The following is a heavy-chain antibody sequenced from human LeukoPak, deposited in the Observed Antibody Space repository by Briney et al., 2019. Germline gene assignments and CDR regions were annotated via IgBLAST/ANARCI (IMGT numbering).Heavy chain of an antibody. CDR3: RFGYSGWNLEY. D-gene: IGHD5-12*01. CDR1: GFSFRDFW. J-gene: IGHJ4*02. V-gene: IGHV3-7*01. Sequence: PGGSLRLSCAASGFSFRDFWMTWVRQAPGKGLEWVANINQGGSVKYYVDSVKGRFTISRDDAESSLYVQMNSLRDEDTAVYCVRFGYSGWNLEYWGQGTLVTVSS. CDR2: INQGGSVK.